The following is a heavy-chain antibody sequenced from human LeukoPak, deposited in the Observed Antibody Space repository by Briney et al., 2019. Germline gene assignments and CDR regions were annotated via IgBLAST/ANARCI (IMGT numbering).Heavy chain of an antibody. CDR1: GFTFSSYA. CDR2: ISGSGGST. D-gene: IGHD6-13*01. J-gene: IGHJ3*02. CDR3: AKGYSSSWYRDAFDI. Sequence: PGGSLRLSCAASGFTFSSYAMSWVRQAPGKGLEWVSAISGSGGSTYYADSVKGRSTISRDNSKNTLYLQMNSLRAEDTAVYYCAKGYSSSWYRDAFDIWGQGTMVTVSS. V-gene: IGHV3-23*01.